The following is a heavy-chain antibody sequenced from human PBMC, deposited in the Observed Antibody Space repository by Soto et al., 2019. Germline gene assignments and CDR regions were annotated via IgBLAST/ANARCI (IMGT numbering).Heavy chain of an antibody. CDR1: GGSFSGYY. CDR3: AAYVDTAMGNFDY. V-gene: IGHV4-34*01. Sequence: PSETLSLTCAVYGGSFSGYYWSWIRQPPGKGLEWIGEINHSGSTNYNPSLKSRVTISVDTSKNQFSLKLSSVTAADTAVYYCAAYVDTAMGNFDYWGQGTLVTVSS. CDR2: INHSGST. J-gene: IGHJ4*02. D-gene: IGHD5-18*01.